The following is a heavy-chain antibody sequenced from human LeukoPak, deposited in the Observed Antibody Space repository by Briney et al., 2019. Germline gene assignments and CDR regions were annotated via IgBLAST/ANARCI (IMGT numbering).Heavy chain of an antibody. CDR3: ARGDCSSTICYSPMDV. J-gene: IGHJ6*03. CDR1: GYSIGSGYY. CDR2: IYRSGST. V-gene: IGHV4-38-2*02. Sequence: SETLSLTCTVSGYSIGSGYYWVWIRQPPGKGLEWIGSIYRSGSTNYNPSLKSRVTISVDTSKNQFSLKVSSVTAADTAVYYCARGDCSSTICYSPMDVWGKGTTVTVSS. D-gene: IGHD2-2*01.